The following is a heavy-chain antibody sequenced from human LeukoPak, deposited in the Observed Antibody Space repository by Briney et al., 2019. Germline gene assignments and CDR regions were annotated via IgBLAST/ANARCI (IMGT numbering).Heavy chain of an antibody. J-gene: IGHJ4*02. Sequence: ASVKVSCKASGYTFTSYYLQWVEQAPGQGVEWMGRINPSGGRTSYEQKFQGRVTMTRDTSTTTVYMAPSSLRSQDPAVYYCARASYYYDTSGYLYYFDYWGQGTLVTVSS. CDR3: ARASYYYDTSGYLYYFDY. D-gene: IGHD3-22*01. CDR2: INPSGGRT. V-gene: IGHV1-46*01. CDR1: GYTFTSYY.